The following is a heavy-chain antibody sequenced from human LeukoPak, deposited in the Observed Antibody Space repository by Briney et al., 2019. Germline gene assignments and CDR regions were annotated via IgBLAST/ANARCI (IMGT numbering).Heavy chain of an antibody. CDR1: GGTFSSYA. CDR3: ARDNPERPFDY. Sequence: SVKVSCKASGGTFSSYAIRWVRQAPGQGLEWMGGIIPIFGTANYAQKFQGRVTITADESTSTAYMEMSSLRSEDTAVYYCARDNPERPFDYWGQGTLVTVSS. V-gene: IGHV1-69*01. J-gene: IGHJ4*02. D-gene: IGHD1-1*01. CDR2: IIPIFGTA.